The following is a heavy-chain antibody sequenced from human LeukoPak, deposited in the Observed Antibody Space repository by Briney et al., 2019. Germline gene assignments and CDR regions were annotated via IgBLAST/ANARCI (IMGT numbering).Heavy chain of an antibody. D-gene: IGHD2-2*02. Sequence: SVKVSCKASGGTLSSYAISWVRQAPGQGLEWMGGIIPMYGTTNYAQNFQGRVTLTADESTSTAYMELSSLRSEDTAVYYCASSVPSKVGYCSTTSCYTFAYWGQGTLVTVSS. CDR1: GGTLSSYA. J-gene: IGHJ4*02. V-gene: IGHV1-69*13. CDR3: ASSVPSKVGYCSTTSCYTFAY. CDR2: IIPMYGTT.